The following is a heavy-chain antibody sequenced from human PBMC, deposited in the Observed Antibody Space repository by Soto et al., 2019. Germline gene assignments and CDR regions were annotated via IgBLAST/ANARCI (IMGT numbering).Heavy chain of an antibody. J-gene: IGHJ6*02. CDR1: GGSISSGDSY. D-gene: IGHD3-16*01. Sequence: QVQLQESGPGLVKPSQTLSLTCTVSGGSISSGDSYWSWIRQSPGKGLEWIGYIYHSGSTYYKSSFRGRVTISVDTSKNQFSLNLNSVTAAVTAVYFCAREGAASHSYYYGTDVWGQGTTVTVSS. V-gene: IGHV4-30-4*01. CDR3: AREGAASHSYYYGTDV. CDR2: IYHSGST.